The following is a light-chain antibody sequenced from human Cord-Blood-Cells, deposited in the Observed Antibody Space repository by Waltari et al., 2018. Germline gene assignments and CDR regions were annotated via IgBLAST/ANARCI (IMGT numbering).Light chain of an antibody. CDR1: QSVLYSSTNKNY. Sequence: DIVMTQSPDSLAVSLGERATINCKSSQSVLYSSTNKNYLAWYQQEPGQPPKLLIYWASTRESGVPDRFSGSGSGTDFTLTISSLQAEDVAVYYCQQYYSTPQTFGQGTKLEIK. J-gene: IGKJ2*01. CDR3: QQYYSTPQT. V-gene: IGKV4-1*01. CDR2: WAS.